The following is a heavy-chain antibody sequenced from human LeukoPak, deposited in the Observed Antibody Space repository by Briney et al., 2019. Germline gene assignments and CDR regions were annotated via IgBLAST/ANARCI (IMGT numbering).Heavy chain of an antibody. V-gene: IGHV4-59*01. CDR3: ARDRFLEWEKDYYYYHGMDV. J-gene: IGHJ6*02. D-gene: IGHD3-3*01. CDR2: IYYSGST. Sequence: SETLSLTCTVSGGSISSYYWSWIRQPPGKGLEWIGYIYYSGSTNYNPSLKSRVTISVDTSKNQFSLKLSSVTAADTAVYYCARDRFLEWEKDYYYYHGMDVWGQGTTVTVSS. CDR1: GGSISSYY.